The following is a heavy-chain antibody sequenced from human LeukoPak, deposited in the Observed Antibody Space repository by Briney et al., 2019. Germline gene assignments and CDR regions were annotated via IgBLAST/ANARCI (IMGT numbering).Heavy chain of an antibody. Sequence: GGSLRLSCEASGFTFEEYVVTWVRQAPGKGLEWVSSIREDGSRTHYADSVKGRFAMSRDNSKNTLYLQMSSLRAEDTAMYYCTEEEGDTDNGGYRYYWGRGTLVTVSS. J-gene: IGHJ4*02. CDR1: GFTFEEYV. V-gene: IGHV3-23*01. CDR2: IREDGSRT. D-gene: IGHD3-16*02. CDR3: TEEEGDTDNGGYRYY.